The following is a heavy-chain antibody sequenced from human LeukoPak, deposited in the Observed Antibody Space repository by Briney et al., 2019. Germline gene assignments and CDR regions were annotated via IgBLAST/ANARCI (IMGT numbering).Heavy chain of an antibody. V-gene: IGHV4-59*08. CDR1: GGSISSYY. D-gene: IGHD1-7*01. CDR3: ARHLTGTKSLDY. J-gene: IGHJ4*02. Sequence: SETLSLTCTVSGGSISSYYWSWIRQPPGKGLEWIGYIYYTGSTKFSPSLKGRVTMSVDTSKNQFSLRLSSVTAADTAVYYCARHLTGTKSLDYWGQGTLVTVSS. CDR2: IYYTGST.